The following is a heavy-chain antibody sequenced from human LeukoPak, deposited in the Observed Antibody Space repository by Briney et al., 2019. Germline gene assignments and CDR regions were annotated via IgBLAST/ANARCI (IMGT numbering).Heavy chain of an antibody. CDR2: IYTTGNT. J-gene: IGHJ5*02. D-gene: IGHD3-22*01. CDR1: GGSISSYY. V-gene: IGHV4-4*07. CDR3: ARGKYYYDSNSSYRYFDP. Sequence: PSETLSLTCTVSGGSISSYYWSWIRQPAGKGLEWIGRIYTTGNTNYNPSLKSRVTMSIDTSKKQFSLKLSSVTAADTAEYYCARGKYYYDSNSSYRYFDPWGRGTLVTVSS.